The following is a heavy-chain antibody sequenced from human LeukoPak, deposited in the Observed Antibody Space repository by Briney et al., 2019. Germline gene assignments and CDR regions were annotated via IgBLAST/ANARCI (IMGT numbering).Heavy chain of an antibody. J-gene: IGHJ4*02. CDR1: GGSISSSSYY. V-gene: IGHV4-39*07. Sequence: PSETLSLTCIVPGGSISSSSYYWAWIRQSSGKGLEWIGTFSSGGSAYYNPSLTSRVSISKDTSDNQFSLRLYSVTAADTAVYYCARKQTGTMYDVWGQGTQVTVSS. CDR2: FSSGGSA. CDR3: ARKQTGTMYDV. D-gene: IGHD1-7*01.